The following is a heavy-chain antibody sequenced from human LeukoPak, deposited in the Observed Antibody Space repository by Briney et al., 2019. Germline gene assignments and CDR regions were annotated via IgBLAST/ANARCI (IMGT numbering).Heavy chain of an antibody. CDR3: ARHRYFGRNFADY. CDR1: GGSISSSSYR. J-gene: IGHJ4*02. Sequence: WETLSLTCIVSGGSISSSSYRWGWIRQPPGKGLEWIGSFYNSGSTSYNPSLKSRVTISVDTSKNQFSLKLNSVSAADTAVYYCARHRYFGRNFADYWGQGFLVTVSS. D-gene: IGHD4-23*01. CDR2: FYNSGST. V-gene: IGHV4-39*01.